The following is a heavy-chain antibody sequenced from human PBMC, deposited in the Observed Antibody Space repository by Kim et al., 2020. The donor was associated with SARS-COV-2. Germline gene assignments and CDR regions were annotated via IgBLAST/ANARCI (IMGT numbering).Heavy chain of an antibody. J-gene: IGHJ6*02. D-gene: IGHD2-15*01. V-gene: IGHV3-21*01. CDR2: ISSSSSYI. Sequence: GGSLRLYCAASGFTFSRYSMNWVRQAPGKGLEWVSSISSSSSYIYYADSVKGRFTISRDNAKDSLYLQMNSLRAEDTALYYCARDLLCCRGGSCCSGGMDVSGQGTTVTVSS. CDR3: ARDLLCCRGGSCCSGGMDV. CDR1: GFTFSRYS.